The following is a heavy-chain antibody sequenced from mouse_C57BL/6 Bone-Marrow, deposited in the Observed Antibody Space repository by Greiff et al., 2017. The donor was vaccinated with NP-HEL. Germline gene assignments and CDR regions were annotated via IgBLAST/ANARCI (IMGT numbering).Heavy chain of an antibody. CDR3: AGFEATVVSYYFDY. D-gene: IGHD1-1*01. CDR2: IYPGSGST. V-gene: IGHV1-55*01. Sequence: QVQLQQPGAELVKPGASVKMSCKASGYTFTSYWITWVKQRPGQGLEWIGDIYPGSGSTNYNEKFKSKATLTVDTSSSTAYMQLSSLTSEDSAVYYCAGFEATVVSYYFDYGDRGNGPTV. CDR1: GYTFTSYW. J-gene: IGHJ2*03.